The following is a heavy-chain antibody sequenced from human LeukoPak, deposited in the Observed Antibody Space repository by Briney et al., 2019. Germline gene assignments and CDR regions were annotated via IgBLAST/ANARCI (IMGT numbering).Heavy chain of an antibody. Sequence: ASVKVSCKASGYTFSSYAISWVRQAPGQGLEWMGGIIPIFGTANYAQKFQGRVTITADESTSTAYMELSSLRSEDTAVYYCARVGQYYYDSSGYSYYFDYWGQGTLVTVSS. D-gene: IGHD3-22*01. J-gene: IGHJ4*02. CDR3: ARVGQYYYDSSGYSYYFDY. V-gene: IGHV1-69*13. CDR1: GYTFSSYA. CDR2: IIPIFGTA.